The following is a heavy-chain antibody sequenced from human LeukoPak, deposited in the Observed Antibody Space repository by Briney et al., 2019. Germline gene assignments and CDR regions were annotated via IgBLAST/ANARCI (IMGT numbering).Heavy chain of an antibody. CDR3: AKSHCSSTSCYLPRNQYYFDY. CDR1: GFTFTSYA. CDR2: ISGSGFNT. J-gene: IGHJ4*02. V-gene: IGHV3-23*01. Sequence: GGSLRLSCAASGFTFTSYAMSWVRQAPGKGLGWVSGISGSGFNTYYAHSVKGRFTISRDNSKDTLFLQMNSLRAEDTAVYYCAKSHCSSTSCYLPRNQYYFDYWGQGTLVTVSS. D-gene: IGHD2-2*01.